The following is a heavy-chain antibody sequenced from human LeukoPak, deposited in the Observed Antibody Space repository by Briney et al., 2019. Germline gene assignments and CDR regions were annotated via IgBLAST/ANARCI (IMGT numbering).Heavy chain of an antibody. Sequence: PGGPLRLSCAASGFTFSSYAMSWVRQAPGKGLEWVSAISGSGGSTYYADSVKGRFTISRDNSKNTLYLQMNSLRAEDTAVYYCAKTPEDYCGGDCYPDYWGQGTLVTVSS. J-gene: IGHJ4*02. D-gene: IGHD2-21*01. CDR3: AKTPEDYCGGDCYPDY. CDR2: ISGSGGST. V-gene: IGHV3-23*01. CDR1: GFTFSSYA.